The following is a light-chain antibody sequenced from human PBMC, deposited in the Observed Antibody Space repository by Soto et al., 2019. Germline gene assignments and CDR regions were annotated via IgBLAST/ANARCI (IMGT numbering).Light chain of an antibody. J-gene: IGKJ3*01. CDR3: YQHETSPPT. CDR1: QTVNSPY. CDR2: GAS. Sequence: EIVLTQSPGTLSLSPGERGTLSCRTSQTVNSPYLAWYQQKPGQAPRLLISGASTRATGIPDRFSASGSGTEFTLTISRLESEDFAVYYCYQHETSPPTFGPGTKVDIK. V-gene: IGKV3-20*01.